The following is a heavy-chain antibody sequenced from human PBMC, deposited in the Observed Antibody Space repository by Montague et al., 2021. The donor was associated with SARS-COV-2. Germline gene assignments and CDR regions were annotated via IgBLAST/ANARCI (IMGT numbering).Heavy chain of an antibody. V-gene: IGHV4-34*01. Sequence: SETLSLTCAVYGGSFSGYYWSWIRQPPGKGLEWIGEINHSGSTXXXPSXXXRVTISVDTSKNQFPLKLSSVTAADTAVYYCKGPHYDILTGPSTDVWGQGTTVTVSS. J-gene: IGHJ6*02. CDR1: GGSFSGYY. D-gene: IGHD3-9*01. CDR3: KGPHYDILTGPSTDV. CDR2: INHSGST.